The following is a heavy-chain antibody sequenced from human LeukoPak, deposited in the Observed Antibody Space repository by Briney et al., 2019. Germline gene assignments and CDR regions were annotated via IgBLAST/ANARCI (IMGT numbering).Heavy chain of an antibody. V-gene: IGHV4-39*02. D-gene: IGHD6-13*01. CDR1: GGSISSSSYY. CDR3: AREAHSSSNNPPLTTNWFDP. Sequence: SETLSLTCTVSGGSISSSSYYWGWIRQPPGKGLEWIGSIYYSGSTYYNPSLKSRVTISVDTSKNQFSLKLSSVTAADTAVYYCAREAHSSSNNPPLTTNWFDPWGQGTLVTVSS. CDR2: IYYSGST. J-gene: IGHJ5*02.